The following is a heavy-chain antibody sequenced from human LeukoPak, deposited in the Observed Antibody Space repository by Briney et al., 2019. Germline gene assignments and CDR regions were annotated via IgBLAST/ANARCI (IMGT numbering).Heavy chain of an antibody. V-gene: IGHV4-59*01. J-gene: IGHJ4*02. D-gene: IGHD3-10*01. CDR3: ARGGGNYYGSGSRLNYFDY. CDR1: GGSISSYY. Sequence: SETLSLTCTVSGGSISSYYWSWIRQPPGKGLEWIGHIYYSGSTNYNPSLKSRVTISVDTSKNQFSLKLSSVTAADTAVYYCARGGGNYYGSGSRLNYFDYWGQGTLVTVSS. CDR2: IYYSGST.